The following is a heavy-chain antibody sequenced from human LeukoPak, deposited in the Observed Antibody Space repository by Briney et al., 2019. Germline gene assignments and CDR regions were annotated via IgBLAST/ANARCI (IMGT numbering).Heavy chain of an antibody. CDR2: IYSGGST. J-gene: IGHJ4*02. D-gene: IGHD2-15*01. CDR1: GFTFSSYE. Sequence: PGGSLRLSCAASGFTFSSYEMSWVRQAPGKGLEWVSVIYSGGSTYYADSVKGRFTISRDNSKNTLYLQMNSLRAEDTAVYYCARAEDIGYCSGGSCYPQYYFDYWGQGTLVTVSS. V-gene: IGHV3-66*02. CDR3: ARAEDIGYCSGGSCYPQYYFDY.